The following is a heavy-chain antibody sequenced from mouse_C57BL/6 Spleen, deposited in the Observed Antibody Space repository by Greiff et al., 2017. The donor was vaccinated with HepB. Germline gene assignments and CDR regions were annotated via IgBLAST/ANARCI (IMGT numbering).Heavy chain of an antibody. Sequence: VQLQQSGAELVKPGASVKLSCKASGYTFTSYWMHWVKQRPGQGLEWIGMIHPNSGSTNYNEKFKSKATLTVDKSSSTAYMQLSSLTSEDSAVYYCERANYGSSWGFAYWGQGTLVTVSA. CDR1: GYTFTSYW. CDR3: ERANYGSSWGFAY. CDR2: IHPNSGST. D-gene: IGHD1-1*01. J-gene: IGHJ3*01. V-gene: IGHV1-64*01.